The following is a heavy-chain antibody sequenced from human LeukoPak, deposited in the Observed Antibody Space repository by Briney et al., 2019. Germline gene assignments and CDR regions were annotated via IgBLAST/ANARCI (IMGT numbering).Heavy chain of an antibody. D-gene: IGHD1-26*01. V-gene: IGHV1-69*05. Sequence: ASVKVFCKASGGTFSSYAISWVRQAPGQGLEWMGGIIPIFGTANYARKFQGRVTITTDESTSTAYMELSSLRSEDTAVYYCARSSGSYYPLVSDYMDVWGKGTTVTVSS. CDR3: ARSSGSYYPLVSDYMDV. J-gene: IGHJ6*03. CDR1: GGTFSSYA. CDR2: IIPIFGTA.